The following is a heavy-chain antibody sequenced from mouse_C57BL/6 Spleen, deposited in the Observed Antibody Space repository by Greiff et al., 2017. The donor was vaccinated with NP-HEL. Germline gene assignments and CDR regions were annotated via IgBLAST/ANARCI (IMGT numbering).Heavy chain of an antibody. D-gene: IGHD2-4*01. Sequence: EVQLQQSGPELVKPGASVKIPCKASGYTFTDYNMDWVKQSHGKSLEWIGDINPNNGGTIYNQKFKGKATLTVDKSSSTAYMELRSLTSEDTAVYYCAREDYDGRPFAYWGQGTLVTVSA. CDR3: AREDYDGRPFAY. V-gene: IGHV1-18*01. CDR2: INPNNGGT. J-gene: IGHJ3*01. CDR1: GYTFTDYN.